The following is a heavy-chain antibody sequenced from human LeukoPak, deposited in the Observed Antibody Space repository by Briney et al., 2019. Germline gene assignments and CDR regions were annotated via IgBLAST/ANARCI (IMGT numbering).Heavy chain of an antibody. J-gene: IGHJ4*02. CDR3: ARSRYSDY. V-gene: IGHV3-7*01. Sequence: GVSLRLSCAASGFTFSNYWMTWVRQAPGKGLEWVANIKDDGSEKLYADSVKGRFTISRDNAKNSVYLQMNSLRAEDTAIYYCARSRYSDYWGQGTVVTVSS. CDR1: GFTFSNYW. D-gene: IGHD2-21*01. CDR2: IKDDGSEK.